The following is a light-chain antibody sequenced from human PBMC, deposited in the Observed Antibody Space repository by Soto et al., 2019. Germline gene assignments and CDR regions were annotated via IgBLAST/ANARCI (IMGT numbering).Light chain of an antibody. Sequence: QAVVTQPPSAAGTPGQRVTISCSGSSSNIGSNYVYWYQQLPGTAPKLLIYSNNQRPSGVPDRFSGSKSGTSASLAISGLRSEDEAEYSCAAWDDSLSGVVFGGGTKLTVL. J-gene: IGLJ2*01. CDR3: AAWDDSLSGVV. V-gene: IGLV1-47*02. CDR2: SNN. CDR1: SSNIGSNY.